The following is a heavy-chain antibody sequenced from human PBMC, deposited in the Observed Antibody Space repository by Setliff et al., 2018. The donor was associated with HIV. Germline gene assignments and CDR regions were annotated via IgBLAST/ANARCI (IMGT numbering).Heavy chain of an antibody. J-gene: IGHJ4*02. CDR3: ARGRCSDAACFFDY. Sequence: GGSLRLSCAASGFNFSTHTMNWIRQAPGKGLEWVASISSTGTYIYYADSMKGRFTISRDNAKNSLYLQMNSLRGEDTAVYFCARGRCSDAACFFDYWGQGTLVTVSS. V-gene: IGHV3-21*01. CDR1: GFNFSTHT. CDR2: ISSTGTYI. D-gene: IGHD3-16*01.